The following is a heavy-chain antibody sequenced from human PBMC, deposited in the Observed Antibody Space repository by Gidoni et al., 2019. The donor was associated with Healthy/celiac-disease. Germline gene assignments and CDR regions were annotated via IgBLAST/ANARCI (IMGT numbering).Heavy chain of an antibody. D-gene: IGHD1-26*01. J-gene: IGHJ4*02. Sequence: QVQLQQWGAGLLKPSETLSLTCAVYGGSFSGYYWSWIRQPPGKGLEWIGEINHSGSTNYNPSLKSRVTISVDTSKNQFSLKLSSVTAADTAVYYCARGPGAGQLPFDYWGQGTLVTVSS. CDR2: INHSGST. V-gene: IGHV4-34*01. CDR1: GGSFSGYY. CDR3: ARGPGAGQLPFDY.